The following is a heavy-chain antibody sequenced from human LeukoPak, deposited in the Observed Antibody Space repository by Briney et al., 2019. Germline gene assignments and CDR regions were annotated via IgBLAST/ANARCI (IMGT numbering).Heavy chain of an antibody. D-gene: IGHD5-18*01. V-gene: IGHV3-48*02. Sequence: GGSLRLAWAASGFAFSDYSINWVRQAPGKGLEWVSYISSSDNTIHYADSVKGRFTISRDNAKNSLYLEMNSLRDEDTAVYYCARVHRGYSYGRLDYWGQGTLVTVSS. CDR1: GFAFSDYS. CDR2: ISSSDNTI. J-gene: IGHJ4*02. CDR3: ARVHRGYSYGRLDY.